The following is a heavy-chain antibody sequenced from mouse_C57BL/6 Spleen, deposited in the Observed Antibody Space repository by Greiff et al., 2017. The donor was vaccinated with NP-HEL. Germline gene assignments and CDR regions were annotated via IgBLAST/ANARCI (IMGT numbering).Heavy chain of an antibody. Sequence: QVQLQQSGAELARPGASVKLSCKASGYTFTSYGISWVKQRTGQGLEWIGEIYPRSGNTYYIEKFKGKATLTADKSSSTAYMELRSLTSEDSAVYFCAREGFQRDYAMDYWGQGTSVTVSS. CDR2: IYPRSGNT. CDR1: GYTFTSYG. J-gene: IGHJ4*01. CDR3: AREGFQRDYAMDY. V-gene: IGHV1-81*01.